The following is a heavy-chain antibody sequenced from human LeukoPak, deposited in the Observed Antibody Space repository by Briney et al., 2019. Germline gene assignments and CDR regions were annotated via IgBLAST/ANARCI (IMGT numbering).Heavy chain of an antibody. CDR1: GSSIRSNY. V-gene: IGHV4-59*08. Sequence: SETLSLTCSVTGSSIRSNYWSWIRQPPGKGLEWIGYVYYSGTTNYNPSLKSRVTISVNTSKNQFSLKLSSVTAADTAVYYCARQIEGSTSLWELRTYDAFDIWGQGTMVTVSS. CDR2: VYYSGTT. CDR3: ARQIEGSTSLWELRTYDAFDI. J-gene: IGHJ3*02. D-gene: IGHD2-2*01.